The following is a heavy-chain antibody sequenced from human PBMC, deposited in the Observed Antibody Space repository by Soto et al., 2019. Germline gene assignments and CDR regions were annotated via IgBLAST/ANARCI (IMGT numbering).Heavy chain of an antibody. Sequence: GGSLRLSCAASGFTFDEHVMHWVRQAPGKGLEWVSGISWNSGSIGYADSVKGRFTISRDNAKNSLYLQMNSLRAEDTALYYCAKDDEKGVGRVATMLDNWGQGTLVTVSS. D-gene: IGHD5-12*01. CDR1: GFTFDEHV. CDR3: AKDDEKGVGRVATMLDN. V-gene: IGHV3-9*01. J-gene: IGHJ4*02. CDR2: ISWNSGSI.